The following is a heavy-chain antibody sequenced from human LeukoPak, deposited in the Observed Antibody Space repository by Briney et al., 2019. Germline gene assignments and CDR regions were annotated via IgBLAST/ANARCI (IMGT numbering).Heavy chain of an antibody. Sequence: GGSLRLSCAASGFTFSSYWMSWVRQAPGKGLEWVANIKEDGSDKYYVDSVKGGFTISRDNAKNSLYLQMNGLRAEDTAVYYCARDDGIRTVDYWGQGTLVTVSS. CDR2: IKEDGSDK. CDR1: GFTFSSYW. J-gene: IGHJ4*02. D-gene: IGHD1-14*01. CDR3: ARDDGIRTVDY. V-gene: IGHV3-7*01.